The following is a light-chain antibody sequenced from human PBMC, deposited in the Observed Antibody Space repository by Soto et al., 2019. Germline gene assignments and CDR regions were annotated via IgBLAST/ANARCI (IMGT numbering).Light chain of an antibody. J-gene: IGKJ1*01. CDR3: QQYNSYSGT. V-gene: IGKV1-5*01. CDR2: DAS. Sequence: DIQVTQSPSSVSASVGDRVTITCRASQGISSWLAWYQQKPGKAPKLLIYDASTLESGVPSRFSGSGSGTEFTLTISSLQPDGFATYYCQQYNSYSGTFGQGTKVDIK. CDR1: QGISSW.